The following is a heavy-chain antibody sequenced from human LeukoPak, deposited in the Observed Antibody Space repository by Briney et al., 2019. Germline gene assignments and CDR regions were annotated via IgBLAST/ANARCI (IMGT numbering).Heavy chain of an antibody. D-gene: IGHD6-13*01. CDR2: IYHSGST. V-gene: IGHV4-30-2*01. Sequence: SQTLSLTCAVSGGSISSGGYSWSWIRQPPGKGLEWIGYIYHSGSTYYNPSLKSRVTISVDRSKNQFSLKLSSVTAADTAVYYCARGTGYSSSWSWYLDLWGRGTLVTVSS. J-gene: IGHJ2*01. CDR1: GGSISSGGYS. CDR3: ARGTGYSSSWSWYLDL.